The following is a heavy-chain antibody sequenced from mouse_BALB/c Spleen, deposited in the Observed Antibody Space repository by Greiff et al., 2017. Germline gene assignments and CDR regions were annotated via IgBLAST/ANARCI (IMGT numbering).Heavy chain of an antibody. CDR2: ISSGSSTI. D-gene: IGHD2-10*02. Sequence: EVQGVESGGGLVQPGGSRKLSCAASGFTFSSFGMHWVRQAPEKGLEWVAYISSGSSTIYYADTVKGRFTISRDNPKNTLFLQMTSLRSEDTAMYYRARGGVYGNYWFAYWGQGTLVTVSA. V-gene: IGHV5-17*02. CDR3: ARGGVYGNYWFAY. CDR1: GFTFSSFG. J-gene: IGHJ3*01.